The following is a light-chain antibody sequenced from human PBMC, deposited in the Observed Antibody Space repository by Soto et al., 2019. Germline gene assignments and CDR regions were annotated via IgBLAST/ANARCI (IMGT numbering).Light chain of an antibody. CDR1: SSDVGGYNY. CDR2: DVS. J-gene: IGLJ1*01. Sequence: QSVLTQPRSLSGSPGQSVTISCTGTSSDVGGYNYVSWYQQHPGKAPKLMIYDVSKRPSGVPVRFSGSKSGNTASLTISGLQAEDEADYYCCSYAGSYTLYVFGTGTKVTVL. V-gene: IGLV2-11*01. CDR3: CSYAGSYTLYV.